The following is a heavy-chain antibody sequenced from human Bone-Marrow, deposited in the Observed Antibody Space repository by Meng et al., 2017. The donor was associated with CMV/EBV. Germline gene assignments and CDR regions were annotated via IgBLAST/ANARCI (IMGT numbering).Heavy chain of an antibody. CDR3: ARHYYGRDV. J-gene: IGHJ6*02. CDR1: GFTFSSYS. V-gene: IGHV3-21*01. Sequence: GESLKISCAASGFTFSSYSMNWVRQAPGKGLEWVSSISSSSSYIYYADSVKGRFTIYIDNAKNSLYLQMNSLRAEDTAVYYCARHYYGRDVWGQGTTVTVSS. CDR2: ISSSSSYI.